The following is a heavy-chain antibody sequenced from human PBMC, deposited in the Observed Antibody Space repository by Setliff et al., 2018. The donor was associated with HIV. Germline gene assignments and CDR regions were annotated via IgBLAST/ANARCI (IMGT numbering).Heavy chain of an antibody. J-gene: IGHJ4*02. Sequence: GGSLRLSCTASGFTFGDYAMSWVRQAPGKGLEWVGFIRSKAYGGTTEYAASVKGRFTISRDDSKSIAYLQMNSLKTEDTAVYYCTRDDNYDFWSGTWGQGTLVTVSS. V-gene: IGHV3-49*04. CDR1: GFTFGDYA. CDR3: TRDDNYDFWSGT. D-gene: IGHD3-3*01. CDR2: IRSKAYGGTT.